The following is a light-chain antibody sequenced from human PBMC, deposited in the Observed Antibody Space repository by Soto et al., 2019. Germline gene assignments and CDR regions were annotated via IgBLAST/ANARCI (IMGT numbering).Light chain of an antibody. CDR1: QSVNSD. J-gene: IGKJ1*01. CDR3: PQYNNXPWT. CDR2: GAS. V-gene: IGKV3-15*01. Sequence: EIVMTQSPATLSVSPGERATLSCRASQSVNSDLDWYQQKPGQAPTILISGASTRATGIPPRLSGSGSGTEFTPTISSLQSDDFADYYCPQYNNXPWTFGQGTKV.